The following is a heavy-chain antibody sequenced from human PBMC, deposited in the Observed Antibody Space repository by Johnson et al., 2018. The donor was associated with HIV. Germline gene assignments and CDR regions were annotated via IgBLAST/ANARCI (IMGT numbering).Heavy chain of an antibody. D-gene: IGHD6-13*01. CDR2: ISYDGSNK. J-gene: IGHJ3*02. V-gene: IGHV3-30*04. CDR1: GFTFSRYV. Sequence: QVQLVESGGGVVQPGRSLRLSCAVSGFTFSRYVMHWVRQAPGKGLEWVACISYDGSNKYYADSVKGRFTISRDNSKNTLYLQMNSLRAGDTAVYYCAKQYSSSWYGNAFDIWGQGTMVTVSS. CDR3: AKQYSSSWYGNAFDI.